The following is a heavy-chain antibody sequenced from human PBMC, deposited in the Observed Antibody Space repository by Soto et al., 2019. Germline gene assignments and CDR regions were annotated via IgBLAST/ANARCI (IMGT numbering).Heavy chain of an antibody. V-gene: IGHV3-48*03. Sequence: EVQLVESGGGLVQPGGSLRLSCAASGFTFSSYEMNWVRQAPGKGLEWVSYISSSGSTIYYADSVKGRFTISRDNAKNSLYLQMYSLRAEDTAVYYCAREGYYYDSSGYYEGDAFDIWGQGTMVTVSS. CDR2: ISSSGSTI. CDR1: GFTFSSYE. J-gene: IGHJ3*02. CDR3: AREGYYYDSSGYYEGDAFDI. D-gene: IGHD3-22*01.